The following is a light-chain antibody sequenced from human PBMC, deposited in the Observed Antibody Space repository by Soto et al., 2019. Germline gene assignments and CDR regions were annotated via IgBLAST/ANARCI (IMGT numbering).Light chain of an antibody. J-gene: IGLJ3*02. V-gene: IGLV2-23*02. CDR1: SSDVGTYNL. CDR3: CSYAGSSTLV. Sequence: QSVLTQPASVSESPGQSITISCIGTSSDVGTYNLDSWYQHHPGKAPKLMIYEVNNRPSGVSNRFSGSKSGNTASLTISGLQAEDEADYYCCSYAGSSTLVFGGGTKVTVL. CDR2: EVN.